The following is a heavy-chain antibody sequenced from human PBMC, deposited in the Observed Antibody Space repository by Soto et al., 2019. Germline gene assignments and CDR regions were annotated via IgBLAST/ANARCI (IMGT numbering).Heavy chain of an antibody. CDR3: AADLGSSSRLIHYWFDP. CDR1: GFTFTSSA. J-gene: IGHJ5*02. CDR2: IVVGSGNT. D-gene: IGHD6-13*01. V-gene: IGHV1-58*01. Sequence: QMQLVQSGPEVKKPGTSVKVSCKASGFTFTSSAVQWVRQARGQRLEWIGWIVVGSGNTNYAQKFQERVTITRDMSXSXXYMELSSLSSEDTAVYYCAADLGSSSRLIHYWFDPWGQGTLVTVSS.